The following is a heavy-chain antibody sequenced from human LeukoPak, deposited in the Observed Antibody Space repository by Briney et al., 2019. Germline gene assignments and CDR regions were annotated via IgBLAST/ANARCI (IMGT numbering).Heavy chain of an antibody. D-gene: IGHD3-16*01. V-gene: IGHV3-33*06. CDR2: IWYDGSNK. CDR1: GFTFSSYG. CDR3: AKLVDDYVWGSYRPADY. J-gene: IGHJ4*02. Sequence: PGGSLRLSCAASGFTFSSYGMHWVRQAPGKGLEWVAVIWYDGSNKYYADSVKGRFTISRDNSKNTLYLQMNSLRAEDTAVYYCAKLVDDYVWGSYRPADYWGQGTLVTVSS.